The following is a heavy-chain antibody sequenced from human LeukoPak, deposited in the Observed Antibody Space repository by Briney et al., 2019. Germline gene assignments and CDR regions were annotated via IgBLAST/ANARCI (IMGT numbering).Heavy chain of an antibody. D-gene: IGHD3-9*01. J-gene: IGHJ5*02. CDR2: ISAYNGNT. CDR1: GYTFTSHG. Sequence: GASVKVSCKASGYTFTSHGISWVRQAPGQGLEWMGWISAYNGNTNYAQKLQGRVTITADESTSTAYMELSSLRSEDTAVYYCARGGGHYDILGFDPWGQGTLVTVSS. V-gene: IGHV1-18*01. CDR3: ARGGGHYDILGFDP.